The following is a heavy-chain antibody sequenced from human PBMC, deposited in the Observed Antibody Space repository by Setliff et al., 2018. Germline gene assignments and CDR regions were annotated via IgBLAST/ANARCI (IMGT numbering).Heavy chain of an antibody. CDR2: IGSKTYGGVA. CDR3: ARRGERFFNWFDP. V-gene: IGHV3-49*04. Sequence: GGSLRLSCTTSGFTFGDYTMTWVRQAPGKGLEWVGLIGSKTYGGVAEYAASVKGQVTISTDTSINTAFLQWNNLKASDTAVYYCARRGERFFNWFDPWGQGTLVTVSS. J-gene: IGHJ5*02. D-gene: IGHD2-21*01. CDR1: GFTFGDYT.